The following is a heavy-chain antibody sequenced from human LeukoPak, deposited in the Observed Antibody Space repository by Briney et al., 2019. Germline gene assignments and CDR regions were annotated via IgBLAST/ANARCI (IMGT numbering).Heavy chain of an antibody. Sequence: PSETLSLTCAVYGGSFSGYYWGWIRQPPGKGLEWIGEINHSGSTNYNPSLKSRVTISVDTSKNQFSLKLSSVTAADTAVYYCARVVHSSGWYFDYWGQGTLVTVSS. CDR1: GGSFSGYY. CDR3: ARVVHSSGWYFDY. CDR2: INHSGST. J-gene: IGHJ4*02. V-gene: IGHV4-34*01. D-gene: IGHD6-19*01.